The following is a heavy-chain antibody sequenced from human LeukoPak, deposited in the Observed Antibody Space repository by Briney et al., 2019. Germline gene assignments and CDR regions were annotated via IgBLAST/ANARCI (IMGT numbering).Heavy chain of an antibody. V-gene: IGHV4-34*01. J-gene: IGHJ4*02. CDR2: INHSGST. Sequence: SGTLSLTCAVYGGSFSGYYWSWIRQPPGKGLEWIGEINHSGSTNYNPSLKSRVTISVDTSKNQFSLKLSSVTAADTAVYYCARGQAVTSFDYWGQGTLVTVSS. CDR1: GGSFSGYY. CDR3: ARGQAVTSFDY. D-gene: IGHD4-17*01.